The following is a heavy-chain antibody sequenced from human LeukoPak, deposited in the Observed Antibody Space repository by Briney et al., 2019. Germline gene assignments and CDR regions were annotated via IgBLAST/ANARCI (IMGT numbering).Heavy chain of an antibody. CDR3: ARSKYSSSWYIGGHFDY. J-gene: IGHJ4*02. V-gene: IGHV3-23*01. CDR1: GFTFSSYA. Sequence: PGGSLRLSCAASGFTFSSYAMSWVRQAPGKGLEWVSAISGSGGSTYYADSVKGRFTISRDNAKNSLYLQMNSLRAEDTAVYYCARSKYSSSWYIGGHFDYWGQGTLVTVSS. CDR2: ISGSGGST. D-gene: IGHD6-13*01.